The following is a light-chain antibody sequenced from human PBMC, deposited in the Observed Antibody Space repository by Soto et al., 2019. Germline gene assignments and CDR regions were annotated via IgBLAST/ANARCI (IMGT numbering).Light chain of an antibody. CDR1: QSVTGSY. V-gene: IGKV3-20*01. Sequence: EIVLTQSPGTLSLSPGERATLSCRASQSVTGSYLAWYQQKPGQAPRLLIFGASTRATGIPDRFSGSESGTDFTLTISRLEPEDFAVYYCQQYDISPWTFGQGTKVDIK. CDR2: GAS. CDR3: QQYDISPWT. J-gene: IGKJ1*01.